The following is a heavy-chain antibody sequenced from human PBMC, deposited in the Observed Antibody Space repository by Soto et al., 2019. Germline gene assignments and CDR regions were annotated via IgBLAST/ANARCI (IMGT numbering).Heavy chain of an antibody. J-gene: IGHJ6*02. CDR3: ARSSSRSWYCYGMDV. CDR2: IYHSGST. V-gene: IGHV4-4*02. D-gene: IGHD6-13*01. Sequence: QVQLQESGPGLVKPSGTLSLTCAVSGGSISSSNWWSWVRQPPGKGLEWIGEIYHSGSTNYNPSRKSRVTIPVDKSKNQFSLKLRCVTAADTAAYYCARSSSRSWYCYGMDVWGQGTTVTVSS. CDR1: GGSISSSNW.